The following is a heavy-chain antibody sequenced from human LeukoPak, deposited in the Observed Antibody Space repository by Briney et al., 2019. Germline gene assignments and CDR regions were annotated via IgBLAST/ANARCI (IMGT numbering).Heavy chain of an antibody. J-gene: IGHJ4*02. CDR2: VSSSSTYI. V-gene: IGHV3-21*01. CDR1: GFTFSNYH. D-gene: IGHD3-22*01. Sequence: GGSLRLSCAASGFTFSNYHMNWVRQAPGQGLEWVSSVSSSSTYISYADSVKGRFTISRDNAKNSLYLQMSSLRTEDTAVYWCARGPHYYDGSGHSYFDVWGQGILVIVSS. CDR3: ARGPHYYDGSGHSYFDV.